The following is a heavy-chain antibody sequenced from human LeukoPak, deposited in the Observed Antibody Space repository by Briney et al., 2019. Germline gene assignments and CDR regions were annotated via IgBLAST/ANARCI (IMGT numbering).Heavy chain of an antibody. D-gene: IGHD1-26*01. J-gene: IGHJ4*02. CDR3: ARGGSHWGGDFYFDY. CDR2: IYTSGST. V-gene: IGHV4-61*02. CDR1: GGSISSGSYY. Sequence: SETLSLTCTVSGGSISSGSYYWSWIRQPAGKGLEWIGRIYTSGSTNYNPPLKSRVTISVDTSKNQFSLKLSSVTAADTAVYYCARGGSHWGGDFYFDYWGQGTLVTVSS.